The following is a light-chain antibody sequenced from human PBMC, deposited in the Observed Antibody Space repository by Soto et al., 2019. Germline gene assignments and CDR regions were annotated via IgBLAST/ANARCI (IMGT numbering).Light chain of an antibody. CDR3: QHNVSTPPT. CDR2: GAS. J-gene: IGKJ1*01. V-gene: IGKV1-39*01. CDR1: QTIGSN. Sequence: DIQVTQSPSSLSASVGDRVSITCRASQTIGSNLNWYQQKPGKAPKVLIYGASTLQTGVPSRFSASGSGTVFTLTISSLQRDDFATYYCQHNVSTPPTFGQGTKVE.